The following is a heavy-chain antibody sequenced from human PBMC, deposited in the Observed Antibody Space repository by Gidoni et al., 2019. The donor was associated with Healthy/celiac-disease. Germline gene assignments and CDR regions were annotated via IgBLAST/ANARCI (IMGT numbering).Heavy chain of an antibody. J-gene: IGHJ4*02. D-gene: IGHD3-10*01. Sequence: QVQLVQSGAEVKKPGSSVKVSCKASGGTFSSYSISWVRQAPGQGLEWTGGIIPIFGTANYAQKFQGRVTITADKSTSTAYMELSSLRSEDTAVYYCASGITMVRGVIIAPAFDYWGQGTLVTVSS. V-gene: IGHV1-69*06. CDR2: IIPIFGTA. CDR1: GGTFSSYS. CDR3: ASGITMVRGVIIAPAFDY.